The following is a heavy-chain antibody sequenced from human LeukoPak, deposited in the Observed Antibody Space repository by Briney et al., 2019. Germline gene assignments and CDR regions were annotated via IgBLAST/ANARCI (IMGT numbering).Heavy chain of an antibody. CDR2: IYHSGST. Sequence: SETLSLTCTVSGGSISSGGYYWSWIRQPPGKGLEWIGYIYHSGSTYYNPSLKSRVTISVDRSKNQFSLKLSSVTAADTAVYYCASMGSSWSPLDYWGQGTLVTVSS. D-gene: IGHD6-13*01. CDR3: ASMGSSWSPLDY. V-gene: IGHV4-30-2*01. J-gene: IGHJ4*02. CDR1: GGSISSGGYY.